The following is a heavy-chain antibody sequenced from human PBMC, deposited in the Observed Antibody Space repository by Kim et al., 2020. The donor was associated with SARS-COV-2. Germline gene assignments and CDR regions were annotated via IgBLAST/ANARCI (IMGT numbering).Heavy chain of an antibody. CDR2: IYYSGST. Sequence: SETLSLTCTVSGGSISSYYWSWIRQSPGKGLEWIGYIYYSGSTTYNPPLKSRVTISLDTSKNQFSLKVNSVTAAATAAYYCSRYSSTWNRYDPWGHGTL. J-gene: IGHJ5*02. CDR1: GGSISSYY. V-gene: IGHV4-59*08. D-gene: IGHD2-2*01. CDR3: SRYSSTWNRYDP.